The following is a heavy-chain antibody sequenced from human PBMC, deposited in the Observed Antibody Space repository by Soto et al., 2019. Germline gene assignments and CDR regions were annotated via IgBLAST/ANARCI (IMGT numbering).Heavy chain of an antibody. V-gene: IGHV4-31*03. CDR1: GGSVTRGAYY. J-gene: IGHJ3*02. CDR2: VSFSGAT. CDR3: ARHRDASDI. Sequence: QVQLRESGPGLVKPSQTLSLSCTVSGGSVTRGAYYWTWIRQHPGEGLEWLGYVSFSGATYYNPSLKSRVTMSLDTSRNQFSLNLSSVTAADTAVYYCARHRDASDIWGQGTTVTVSS.